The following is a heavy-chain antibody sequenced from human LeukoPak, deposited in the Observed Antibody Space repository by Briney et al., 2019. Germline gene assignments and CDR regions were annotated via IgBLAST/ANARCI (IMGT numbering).Heavy chain of an antibody. J-gene: IGHJ4*02. Sequence: PGGSLRLSCAASGFTLSRHAMHWVRQAPGKGLEFVSAISSNGGSTYYANSVKGRFTISRDSSKNTLYLQVGSLRAEDMALYYCARVGMTSGSGCDYWGQGTLVTVSS. D-gene: IGHD6-19*01. CDR3: ARVGMTSGSGCDY. CDR1: GFTLSRHA. V-gene: IGHV3-64*01. CDR2: ISSNGGST.